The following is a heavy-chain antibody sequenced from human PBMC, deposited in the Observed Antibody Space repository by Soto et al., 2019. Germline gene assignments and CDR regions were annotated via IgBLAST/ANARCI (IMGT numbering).Heavy chain of an antibody. D-gene: IGHD5-18*01. V-gene: IGHV3-30-3*01. CDR2: ISYDGSNK. CDR1: GFTFGTYA. Sequence: QAQLVESGGDVVQPGGSLRLSCAASGFTFGTYAVHWVRQAPGKGLEWVAVISYDGSNKYYADSLKGRFTISRDNSKNTLFLDMNSLRPEDTAVCYCARDGIQLWSNAFDIWGQGTKVTVSS. CDR3: ARDGIQLWSNAFDI. J-gene: IGHJ3*02.